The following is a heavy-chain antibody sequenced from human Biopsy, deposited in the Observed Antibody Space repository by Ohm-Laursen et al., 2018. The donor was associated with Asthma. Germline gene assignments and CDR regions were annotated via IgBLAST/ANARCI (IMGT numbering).Heavy chain of an antibody. CDR3: AKDKGGPRIGVAGTFDH. CDR2: ISYDGSNK. Sequence: SLRLSCAASGFTFSSFGMHWVRQAPGKGLEWVACISYDGSNKYYADSVKGRSTISRDNSKNTLYLQMNSLTGEDTAVYYCAKDKGGPRIGVAGTFDHWGQGTLVTVSS. J-gene: IGHJ4*02. CDR1: GFTFSSFG. D-gene: IGHD6-13*01. V-gene: IGHV3-30*18.